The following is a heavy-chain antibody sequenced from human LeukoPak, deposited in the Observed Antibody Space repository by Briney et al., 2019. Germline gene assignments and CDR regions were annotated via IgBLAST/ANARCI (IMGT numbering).Heavy chain of an antibody. J-gene: IGHJ4*02. CDR2: IYYSGST. CDR1: GGSISSYY. D-gene: IGHD3-22*01. CDR3: ARTYYYDSSGYYFDY. Sequence: SETLSLTCTVSGGSISSYYWSWIRQPPGKGLEWVGYIYYSGSTNYNPSLKSRVTISVDTSKNQFSLKLSSVTAADTAVYYCARTYYYDSSGYYFDYWGQGTLVTVSS. V-gene: IGHV4-59*01.